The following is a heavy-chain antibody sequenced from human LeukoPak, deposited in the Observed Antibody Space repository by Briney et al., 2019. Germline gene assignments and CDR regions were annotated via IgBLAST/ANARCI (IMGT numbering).Heavy chain of an antibody. CDR3: ARLSLPPNWFDP. J-gene: IGHJ5*02. CDR2: IYPGDSDT. Sequence: GGSLKISCKGSGSRFTSYWIGWVRPMPGKGLEWMGIIYPGDSDTRYSPSFQGQVTISADKSISTAYLQWSSLKASDTAMYYCARLSLPPNWFDPWGQGTLVTVSS. V-gene: IGHV5-51*01. CDR1: GSRFTSYW.